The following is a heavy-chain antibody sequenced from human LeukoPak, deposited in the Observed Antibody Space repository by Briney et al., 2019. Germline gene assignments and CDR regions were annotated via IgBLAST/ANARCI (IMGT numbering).Heavy chain of an antibody. CDR1: GGSISSGSYY. Sequence: SETLSLTCTVSGGSISSGSYYWSCIRQPAGKGLECIGRIYTSGSTNYNPSLKSRVTISIDTSKNQFSLKLSSVTAADTAVYYCARANGPGGYSYGKPPFADYWGQGTLVTVSS. V-gene: IGHV4-61*02. CDR3: ARANGPGGYSYGKPPFADY. CDR2: IYTSGST. D-gene: IGHD5-18*01. J-gene: IGHJ4*02.